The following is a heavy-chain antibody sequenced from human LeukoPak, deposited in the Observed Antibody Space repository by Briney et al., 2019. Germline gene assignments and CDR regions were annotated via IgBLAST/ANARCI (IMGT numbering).Heavy chain of an antibody. V-gene: IGHV6-1*01. D-gene: IGHD2-2*01. CDR2: TYYRSRWYY. CDR3: ARDFRKGVVVVPAASKFDP. J-gene: IGHJ5*02. Sequence: PSQTLSLTCGISGDSVSSNDAAWNWIRQSPSRGLEWLGRTYYRSRWYYDYALSVQSRITINPDTSKNQFSLQLNSLTPDDTAVYYCARDFRKGVVVVPAASKFDPWGQGTLVTVSS. CDR1: GDSVSSNDAA.